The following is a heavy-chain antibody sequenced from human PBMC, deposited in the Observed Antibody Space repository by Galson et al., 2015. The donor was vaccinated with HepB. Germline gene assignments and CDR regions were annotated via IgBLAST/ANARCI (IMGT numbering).Heavy chain of an antibody. D-gene: IGHD4-17*01. CDR3: ARDHGTTVTSQWWFDP. V-gene: IGHV1-69*13. CDR2: IIPIFGTA. CDR1: GGTFSSYA. Sequence: SVKVSCKASGGTFSSYAISWVRQAPGQGLEWMGGIIPIFGTANYAQKFQGRVTITADESTSTAYMELSSLRSEDTAVYYCARDHGTTVTSQWWFDPWGQGTLVTVSS. J-gene: IGHJ5*02.